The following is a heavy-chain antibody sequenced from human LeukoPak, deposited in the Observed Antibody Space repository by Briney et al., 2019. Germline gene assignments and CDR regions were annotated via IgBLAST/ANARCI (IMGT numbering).Heavy chain of an antibody. CDR2: IYCSGST. D-gene: IGHD6-13*01. Sequence: PSETLSLTCTVSGGAISGYYWSWIRQPPGKGLEWIGYIYCSGSTNYNPSLRSRVTISVDTSKNQFSLKLSSVTAADTAMYYCARVRSSSWIDAFDIWGQGTMVTVSS. J-gene: IGHJ3*02. V-gene: IGHV4-59*01. CDR3: ARVRSSSWIDAFDI. CDR1: GGAISGYY.